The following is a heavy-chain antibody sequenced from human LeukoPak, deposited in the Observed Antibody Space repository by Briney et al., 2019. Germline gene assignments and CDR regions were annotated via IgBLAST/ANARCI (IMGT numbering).Heavy chain of an antibody. CDR1: GFTFNAYW. CDR2: IKQDGSQK. J-gene: IGHJ4*02. D-gene: IGHD1-26*01. Sequence: GGSLRLSCAGSGFTFNAYWMTWVRQPPGKGLEWVANIKQDGSQKYYVDSVKGRFTISRDNAKNSVYLQMNSLSAEDTAVYYCARDPPEWELPPEYWGQGTLVTVSS. CDR3: ARDPPEWELPPEY. V-gene: IGHV3-7*01.